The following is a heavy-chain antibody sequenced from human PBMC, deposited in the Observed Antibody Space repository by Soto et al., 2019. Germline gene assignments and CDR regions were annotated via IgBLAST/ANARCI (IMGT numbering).Heavy chain of an antibody. V-gene: IGHV1-3*01. CDR2: INAGNGNT. D-gene: IGHD1-20*01. CDR1: GYTFTSYA. CDR3: ARDHPLVLYNWNDGRRTFCY. Sequence: GASVKVSCKASGYTFTSYAMHWVRQAPGQRLEWMGWINAGNGNTKYSQKFQGRVTITRDTSASTAYMELSSLRSEDTAVYYCARDHPLVLYNWNDGRRTFCYWGQGTLVPVSS. J-gene: IGHJ4*02.